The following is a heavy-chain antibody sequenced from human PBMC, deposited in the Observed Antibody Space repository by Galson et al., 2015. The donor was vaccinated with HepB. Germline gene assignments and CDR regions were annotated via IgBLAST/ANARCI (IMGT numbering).Heavy chain of an antibody. CDR2: IWKDGSNK. CDR3: AREDKNIFVAALDP. V-gene: IGHV3-33*08. Sequence: SLRLSCAASGFTFSDYGMHWVRQAPGKGLEWVGLIWKDGSNKYYSASVKGRFSISRDNSKKTLYLHLNSLRAEDTAVYFCAREDKNIFVAALDPWGQGTMVTISS. J-gene: IGHJ5*02. D-gene: IGHD2-15*01. CDR1: GFTFSDYG.